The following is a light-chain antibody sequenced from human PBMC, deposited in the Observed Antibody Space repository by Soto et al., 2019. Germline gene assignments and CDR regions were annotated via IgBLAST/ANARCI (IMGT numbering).Light chain of an antibody. CDR2: DVS. V-gene: IGLV2-14*01. Sequence: QSVLTQPASVSGSPGQSITISCTGTNSDVGAYNYVSWYQQLPGKAPKLMIYDVSNRPSGVSNRFSGSKSGNTASLTISGLQADDEADYYCSSYTGSGTLGVFGGGTKLTVL. CDR3: SSYTGSGTLGV. J-gene: IGLJ3*02. CDR1: NSDVGAYNY.